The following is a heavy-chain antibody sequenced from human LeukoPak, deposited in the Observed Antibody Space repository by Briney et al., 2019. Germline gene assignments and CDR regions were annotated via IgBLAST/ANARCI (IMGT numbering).Heavy chain of an antibody. Sequence: GGSLRLSCAASGFTFSSYAMHWVRQAPGKGLEWVAVISYDGSNKYYADSVMGRFTISRDNSKNTLYLQMNSLRAEDTAVYYCAKEWFGELMVVDYWGQGTLVTVSS. J-gene: IGHJ4*02. V-gene: IGHV3-30-3*01. D-gene: IGHD3-10*01. CDR3: AKEWFGELMVVDY. CDR2: ISYDGSNK. CDR1: GFTFSSYA.